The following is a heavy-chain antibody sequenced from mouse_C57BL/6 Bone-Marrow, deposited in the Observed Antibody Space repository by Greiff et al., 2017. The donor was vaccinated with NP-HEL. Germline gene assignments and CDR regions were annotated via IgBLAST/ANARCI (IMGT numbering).Heavy chain of an antibody. D-gene: IGHD4-1*01. CDR3: ARQNWDSFDY. CDR2: IYPRSGNT. CDR1: GYTFTSYG. V-gene: IGHV1-81*01. J-gene: IGHJ2*01. Sequence: QVQLQQSGAELARPGASVKLSCTASGYTFTSYGISWVKQRTGQGLEWIGEIYPRSGNTYYNEKFKGKATLTADKSSSTAYMELRSLTSEDSAVYFGARQNWDSFDYWGQGTTLTVSS.